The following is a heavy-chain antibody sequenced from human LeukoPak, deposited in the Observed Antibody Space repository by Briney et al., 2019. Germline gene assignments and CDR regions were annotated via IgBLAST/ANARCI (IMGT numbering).Heavy chain of an antibody. Sequence: SETLSLTCTVSGGSISSGDYYWSWIRQPPGKGLEWIGYIYHSGSTYYNPSLKSRVTISVDRSKNQFSLKLSSVTAADTAVYYCARSPHCSSTSCRPPYYYYYGMDVWGQGTTVTVSS. CDR3: ARSPHCSSTSCRPPYYYYYGMDV. CDR1: GGSISSGDYY. D-gene: IGHD2-2*01. V-gene: IGHV4-30-2*01. CDR2: IYHSGST. J-gene: IGHJ6*02.